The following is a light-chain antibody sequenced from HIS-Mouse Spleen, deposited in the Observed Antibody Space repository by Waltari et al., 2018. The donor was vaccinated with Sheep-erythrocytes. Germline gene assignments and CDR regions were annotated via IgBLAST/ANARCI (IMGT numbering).Light chain of an antibody. Sequence: QSALTQPRSVSGSPGQSVTISCTGTSSSVGGYNYVSSYQQHPGKAPKLMIYDVSKRPSGVPDRFSGSKSGNTASLTISGLQAEDEADYYCCSYAGSYTFWVFGGGTKLTVL. CDR2: DVS. V-gene: IGLV2-11*01. CDR3: CSYAGSYTFWV. J-gene: IGLJ3*02. CDR1: SSSVGGYNY.